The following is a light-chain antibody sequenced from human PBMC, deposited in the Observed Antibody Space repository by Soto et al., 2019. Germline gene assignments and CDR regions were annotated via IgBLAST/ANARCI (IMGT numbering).Light chain of an antibody. V-gene: IGKV3-15*01. CDR1: QDIGSK. J-gene: IGKJ1*01. CDR3: QQYFNWRT. Sequence: EIVMTQSPAILSVSPGERATLSCRASQDIGSKLAWYQQKPGQAPRLLMYDVSTRAVGFPVRFSVSGSGTEFTLTISSLQSEDIAVYFCQQYFNWRTFGQGTKVE. CDR2: DVS.